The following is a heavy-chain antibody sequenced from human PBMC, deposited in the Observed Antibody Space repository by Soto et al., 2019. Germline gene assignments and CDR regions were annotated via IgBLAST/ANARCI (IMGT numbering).Heavy chain of an antibody. CDR3: ARRIQLDY. Sequence: QVQLQESGPGLVKPSETLSLTCTVPGGSISSYYWSWIRQPPGQRLEWIGHISSSGSTSYNPSHKSRVSISMDTSKNQFSLNLGSVPAADSAVYYCARRIQLDYWGQGTLVTVSS. D-gene: IGHD2-15*01. V-gene: IGHV4-59*01. CDR2: ISSSGST. CDR1: GGSISSYY. J-gene: IGHJ4*02.